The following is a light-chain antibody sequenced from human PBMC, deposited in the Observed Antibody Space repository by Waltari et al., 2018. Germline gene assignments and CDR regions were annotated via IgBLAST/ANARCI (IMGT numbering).Light chain of an antibody. J-gene: IGLJ3*02. Sequence: QSVLTQPPSASGTPGQRVTISCSGSRSNIGSNYVYWYQQLPGTAPKLLIYRNNQRPSGVPDRFAGSKAGTSASLAIGGLRSEDEADYYCAAWDDSLSGRVFGGGTKLTVL. V-gene: IGLV1-47*01. CDR1: RSNIGSNY. CDR2: RNN. CDR3: AAWDDSLSGRV.